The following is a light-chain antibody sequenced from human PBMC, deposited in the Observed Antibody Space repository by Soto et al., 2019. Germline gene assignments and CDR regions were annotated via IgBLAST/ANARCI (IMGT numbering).Light chain of an antibody. CDR3: QQYNNWPIT. Sequence: EIVLTQSPATLSLSPGERATLSCRASQSVSSFLAWYQQKPGQAPRLLIYGASTRATGIPARFSGSGSGTEFTLTISSLQSEDFAVYYCQQYNNWPITFGRGTRLEIK. J-gene: IGKJ5*01. CDR2: GAS. V-gene: IGKV3D-15*01. CDR1: QSVSSF.